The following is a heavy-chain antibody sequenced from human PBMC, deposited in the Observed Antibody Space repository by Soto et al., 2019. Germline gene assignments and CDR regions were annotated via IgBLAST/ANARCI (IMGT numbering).Heavy chain of an antibody. Sequence: PSETLSPTSAVYGGSVNGYYSNWIRQPPGKGLEWIGEINHTGGTPYNPSLKSRGTMSVDTTKNQVSLRLSSVTAADTAIYYCATRITVFGLLIPPFDPWGQGTQVTVSS. D-gene: IGHD3-3*01. CDR1: GGSVNGYY. CDR3: ATRITVFGLLIPPFDP. J-gene: IGHJ5*02. V-gene: IGHV4-34*01. CDR2: INHTGGT.